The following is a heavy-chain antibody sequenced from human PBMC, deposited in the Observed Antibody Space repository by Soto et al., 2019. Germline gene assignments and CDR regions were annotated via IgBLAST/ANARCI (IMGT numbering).Heavy chain of an antibody. Sequence: GASVKVSCKGFGYSFMKYGINWVRQAPGQGLEWVGWISPYSGYTHSAQKFHGRPTLTTDTAASTAYMELRILRSADTALYYCAREASVLIPAAQPSSFDSWGQGTLVTVSS. CDR3: AREASVLIPAAQPSSFDS. J-gene: IGHJ4*02. V-gene: IGHV1-18*01. CDR2: ISPYSGYT. D-gene: IGHD2-2*01. CDR1: GYSFMKYG.